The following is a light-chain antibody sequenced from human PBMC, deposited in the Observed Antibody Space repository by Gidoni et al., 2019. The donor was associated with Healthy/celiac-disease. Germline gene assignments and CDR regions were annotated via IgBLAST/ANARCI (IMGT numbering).Light chain of an antibody. Sequence: DIVMTHSPDSLAVSLGERATINCKSSQSVLYSSNNKNYLAWYQQKPGQPPKLLIYWASTRGSGVPDRFSGSGSGTDFTLTISSLQAEDVAVYYCQQYYSTPCSFGQGTKLEIK. CDR3: QQYYSTPCS. CDR1: QSVLYSSNNKNY. CDR2: WAS. J-gene: IGKJ2*04. V-gene: IGKV4-1*01.